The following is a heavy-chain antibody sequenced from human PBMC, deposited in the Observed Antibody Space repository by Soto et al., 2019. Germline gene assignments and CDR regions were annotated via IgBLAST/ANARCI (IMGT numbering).Heavy chain of an antibody. D-gene: IGHD4-17*01. J-gene: IGHJ4*02. Sequence: QVQLVQSGAEVKKPGASVKVSCKASGYTFTSYGISWVRQAPGQGLEWMGWIIAYNGNTNYAQQLQGRVTMTTDTSTSKAYMELTSLRSDDTSLYNCASRDYPLDYWGQGTLVTVSS. CDR2: IIAYNGNT. CDR1: GYTFTSYG. V-gene: IGHV1-18*01. CDR3: ASRDYPLDY.